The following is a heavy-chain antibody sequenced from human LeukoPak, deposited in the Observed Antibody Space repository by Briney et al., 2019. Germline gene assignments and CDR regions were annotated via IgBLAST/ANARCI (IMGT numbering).Heavy chain of an antibody. CDR3: ARDPVPATARHFDY. D-gene: IGHD1-1*01. CDR2: TSSDGNIK. J-gene: IGHJ4*02. V-gene: IGHV3-30-3*01. CDR1: GFTFSSYA. Sequence: PGGSLRLSCAASGFTFSSYAMHWVRQAPGKGLEWVAGTSSDGNIKYYADSVKGRFTISRDNSKNTLYLQMNSLRGEDTGVYYCARDPVPATARHFDYWGQGTLVTVSS.